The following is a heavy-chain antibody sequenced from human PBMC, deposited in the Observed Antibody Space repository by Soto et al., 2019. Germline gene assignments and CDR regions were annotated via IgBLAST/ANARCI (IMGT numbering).Heavy chain of an antibody. J-gene: IGHJ4*02. D-gene: IGHD1-26*01. CDR1: GFTFSSDA. CDR3: AKDRSQLPNRFDY. V-gene: IGHV3-23*01. CDR2: ISGSGGST. Sequence: LRLSCAASGFTFSSDAMSWVRQAPGKGLEWVSAISGSGGSTYYADSVKGRFTISRDNSKNTLYLQMNSLRAEDTAVYYCAKDRSQLPNRFDYWGQGTLVTVSS.